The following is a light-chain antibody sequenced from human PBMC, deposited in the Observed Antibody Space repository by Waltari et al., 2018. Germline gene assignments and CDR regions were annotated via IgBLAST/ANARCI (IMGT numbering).Light chain of an antibody. J-gene: IGKJ3*01. CDR1: HTISFYSTHKNY. CDR3: QQYQSTPFT. V-gene: IGKV4-1*01. Sequence: DVVMTQSPDSLAVSLGERATIPCKSSHTISFYSTHKNYVTWYQQKPGQPPKLLIYWASTREAGVPDRFSGSGSGTDFTLTISSLQAEDVATYYCQQYQSTPFTFGPGTKVDIK. CDR2: WAS.